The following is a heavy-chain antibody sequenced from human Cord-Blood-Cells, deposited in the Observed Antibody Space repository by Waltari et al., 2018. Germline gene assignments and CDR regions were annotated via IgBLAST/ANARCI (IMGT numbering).Heavy chain of an antibody. CDR1: GYTFTGYY. J-gene: IGHJ3*02. Sequence: QVQLVQSGAEVTKPGASVKVSCKASGYTFTGYYMHWMRQAPGQGLEWMGWINPNSGGTNYAQKFQGWVTMTRDTSISTAYMELSRLRSDDTAVYYCARTYSGSYRGAFDIWGQGTMVTVSS. CDR3: ARTYSGSYRGAFDI. CDR2: INPNSGGT. V-gene: IGHV1-2*04. D-gene: IGHD1-26*01.